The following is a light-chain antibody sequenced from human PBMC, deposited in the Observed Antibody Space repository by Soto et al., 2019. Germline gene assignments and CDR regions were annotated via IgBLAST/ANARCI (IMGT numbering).Light chain of an antibody. CDR1: SSDVGGYNY. Sequence: QSVLTQPASVSGSPGQSITISCTGTSSDVGGYNYVSWYQQHPGKAPKLMIYEVSNRPSGVSNRFSGSKSGNTASLTISGLQAEDEADYYCQVWDSSSDHPVFGGGTKLTVL. CDR3: QVWDSSSDHPV. V-gene: IGLV2-14*01. CDR2: EVS. J-gene: IGLJ2*01.